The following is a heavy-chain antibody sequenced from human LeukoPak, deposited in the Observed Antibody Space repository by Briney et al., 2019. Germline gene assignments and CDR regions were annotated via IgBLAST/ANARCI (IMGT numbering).Heavy chain of an antibody. CDR3: ARGGEVHLVPAVKLFDY. D-gene: IGHD2-2*01. Sequence: SVKVSCKASGGTFSSYAISWVRQAPGQGLEWMGGIIPIFGTANYAQKFQGRVTITADESTSTAYMELSSLRSEDTAVYYRARGGEVHLVPAVKLFDYWGQGTLVTVSS. J-gene: IGHJ4*02. V-gene: IGHV1-69*01. CDR1: GGTFSSYA. CDR2: IIPIFGTA.